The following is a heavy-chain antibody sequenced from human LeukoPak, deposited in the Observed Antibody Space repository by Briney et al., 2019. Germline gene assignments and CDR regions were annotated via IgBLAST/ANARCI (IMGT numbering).Heavy chain of an antibody. D-gene: IGHD6-19*01. Sequence: SETLSLTCAVYGGSFSGYYWSWIRQPPGKGLEWIGEINHSGSTNYNPSLKSRVTISVDASKNQFSLKLSSVTAADTAVYYCATWVVSPFDYWGQGTLVTVSS. CDR1: GGSFSGYY. CDR3: ATWVVSPFDY. CDR2: INHSGST. J-gene: IGHJ4*02. V-gene: IGHV4-34*01.